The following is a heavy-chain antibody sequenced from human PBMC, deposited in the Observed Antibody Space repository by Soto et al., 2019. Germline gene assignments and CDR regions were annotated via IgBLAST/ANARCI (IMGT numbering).Heavy chain of an antibody. V-gene: IGHV3-74*01. D-gene: IGHD2-8*02. CDR1: GFRFSSYG. CDR2: INNDGSNT. Sequence: GGSLRLSCATSGFRFSSYGMHWVRQAPGKGLVWVSHINNDGSNTNYADSVKGRFTISRDNAKNTLYLQMNSLRAEDTAVYYCARDVSLVFDPWGQGTLVTVSS. CDR3: ARDVSLVFDP. J-gene: IGHJ5*02.